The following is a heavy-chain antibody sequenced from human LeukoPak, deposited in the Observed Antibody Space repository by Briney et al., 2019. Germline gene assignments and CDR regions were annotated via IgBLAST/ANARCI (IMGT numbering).Heavy chain of an antibody. CDR1: GGSISGYY. CDR2: INYSGST. J-gene: IGHJ4*02. CDR3: ARGYGFDY. Sequence: SETLSLTCTVSGGSISGYYWSWIRQPPGKGLEWIGDINYSGSTNYNPSLKSRVTISVDTSKNQLSLTLSSVTAADTAVYYCARGYGFDYGGQGTLVTVSA. D-gene: IGHD1-1*01. V-gene: IGHV4-59*01.